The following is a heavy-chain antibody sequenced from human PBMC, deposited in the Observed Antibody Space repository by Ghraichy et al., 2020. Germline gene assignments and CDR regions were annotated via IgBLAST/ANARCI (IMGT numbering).Heavy chain of an antibody. V-gene: IGHV5-51*01. D-gene: IGHD3-22*01. Sequence: GESLNISCKGSGYSFTSYWIGWVRQMPGKDLEWMGIIYPGDSDTRYSPSFQGQVTISADKSISTAYLQWSSLKASDTAMYYCARQWADYYDSSGYTQGDYWGQGTLVTVSS. CDR2: IYPGDSDT. CDR3: ARQWADYYDSSGYTQGDY. J-gene: IGHJ4*02. CDR1: GYSFTSYW.